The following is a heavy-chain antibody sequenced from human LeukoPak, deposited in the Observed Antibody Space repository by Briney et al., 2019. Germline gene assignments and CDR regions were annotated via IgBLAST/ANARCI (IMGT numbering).Heavy chain of an antibody. D-gene: IGHD2-21*02. J-gene: IGHJ4*02. CDR3: AREFRVVMTAFLDY. Sequence: ASVKVSCKSSGYTFTDYYMHWVRQAPGQGLEWVGWIKPNTGATHYSKRFQGRVTMTRDTSVSTAYMELTSLRSDDTAVYFCAREFRVVMTAFLDYWGQGTLVTVSS. V-gene: IGHV1-2*02. CDR2: IKPNTGAT. CDR1: GYTFTDYY.